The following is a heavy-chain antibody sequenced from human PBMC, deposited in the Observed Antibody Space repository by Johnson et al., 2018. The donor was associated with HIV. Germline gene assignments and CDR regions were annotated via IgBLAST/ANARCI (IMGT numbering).Heavy chain of an antibody. CDR1: GFTFSSYA. Sequence: QVLLVESGGGVVQPGRSLRLSCAASGFTFSSYAMHWVRQAPGKGLEWVAVISYDGSNKYYADSVKGRFTICRDNSKNTLYLQMNSLRAEDTAVYYCARDMAQLELFAFDIWGQGTMVTVSS. D-gene: IGHD1-1*01. CDR2: ISYDGSNK. J-gene: IGHJ3*02. V-gene: IGHV3-30*04. CDR3: ARDMAQLELFAFDI.